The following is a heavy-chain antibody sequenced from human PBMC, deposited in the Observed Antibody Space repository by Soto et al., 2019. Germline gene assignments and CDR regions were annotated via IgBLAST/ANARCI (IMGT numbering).Heavy chain of an antibody. J-gene: IGHJ6*02. CDR2: INSDGSST. CDR1: GFTSSSYW. D-gene: IGHD3-3*01. CDR3: ARDLRITIFGVVTPPGMDV. Sequence: GGSLRLSCAASGFTSSSYWMHWVRQAPGKGLVWVSRINSDGSSTSYADSVKGRFTISRDNAKNTLYLQMNSLRAEDTAVYYCARDLRITIFGVVTPPGMDVWGQGTTVTVSS. V-gene: IGHV3-74*01.